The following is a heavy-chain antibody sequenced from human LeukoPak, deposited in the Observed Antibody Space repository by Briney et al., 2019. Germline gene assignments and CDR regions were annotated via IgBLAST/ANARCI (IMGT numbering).Heavy chain of an antibody. Sequence: ASVKVSCKASGFTFTSSAMQWVRQARGQRLEWIGWIVVGSGNTNYAQKFQERVTITRDMSTSTAYMELSSLRSEDTAVYYCAARPVSYSSDPFDYWGQGTLVTVSS. D-gene: IGHD6-19*01. J-gene: IGHJ4*02. CDR3: AARPVSYSSDPFDY. V-gene: IGHV1-58*02. CDR2: IVVGSGNT. CDR1: GFTFTSSA.